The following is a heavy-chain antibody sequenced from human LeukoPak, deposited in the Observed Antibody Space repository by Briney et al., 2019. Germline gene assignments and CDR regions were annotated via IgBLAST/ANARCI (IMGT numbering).Heavy chain of an antibody. CDR2: ISTTAEGAKYA. J-gene: IGHJ4*02. D-gene: IGHD3-9*01. CDR3: ATDQRYAFDY. CDR1: GFSFTDYP. Sequence: GGSLRLSCATSGFSFTDYPMNWVRQAPGKGLEWISNISTTAEGAKYAYYAASVKGRVTISRDDGKNTLYLHMNSLRDDDTVVYYGATDQRYAFDYWGQGILVTVSS. V-gene: IGHV3-48*02.